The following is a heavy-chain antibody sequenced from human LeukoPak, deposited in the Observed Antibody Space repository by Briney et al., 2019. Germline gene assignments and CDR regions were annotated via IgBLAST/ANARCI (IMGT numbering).Heavy chain of an antibody. CDR3: ARDRGGDYFDY. CDR2: ISSSCATI. V-gene: IGHV3-48*01. CDR1: GFTFSYYT. J-gene: IGHJ4*02. D-gene: IGHD3-10*01. Sequence: GGSLRLSCAASGFTFSYYTMSWVRQAPGKGLEWVSYISSSCATIYYADSVKGRFTISRDNAKNSLYLQMNSLRGEDTAVYYCARDRGGDYFDYWGQGTLVTVSS.